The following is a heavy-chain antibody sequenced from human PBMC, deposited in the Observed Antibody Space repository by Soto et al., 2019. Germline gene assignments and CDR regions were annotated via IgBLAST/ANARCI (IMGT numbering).Heavy chain of an antibody. CDR1: GGSFSPYY. CDR2: INHRGST. J-gene: IGHJ6*02. CDR3: ARGKWGSGWTLGNYFYGLDV. D-gene: IGHD6-19*01. Sequence: SETLSLTCAVYGGSFSPYYWSWTWILHPPGKGLEWIGDINHRGSTKYNPSLHSQVTISLDASKNQFSLNVKSLTAADTAVYYCARGKWGSGWTLGNYFYGLDVWGQGTAVTVSS. V-gene: IGHV4-34*01.